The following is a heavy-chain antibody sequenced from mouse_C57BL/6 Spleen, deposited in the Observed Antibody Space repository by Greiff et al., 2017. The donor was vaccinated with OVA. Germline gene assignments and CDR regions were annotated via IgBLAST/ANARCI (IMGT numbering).Heavy chain of an antibody. J-gene: IGHJ2*01. CDR1: GYAFSSSW. Sequence: QVQLKQSGPELVKPGASVKISCKASGYAFSSSWMNWVKQRPGKGLEWIGRLYPGDGDTNYNGKFKGKATLTADKSSSTAYMQLSSLTSEDSAVYFCAREDYYGSSYDFDYWGQGTTLTVSS. D-gene: IGHD1-1*01. V-gene: IGHV1-82*01. CDR2: LYPGDGDT. CDR3: AREDYYGSSYDFDY.